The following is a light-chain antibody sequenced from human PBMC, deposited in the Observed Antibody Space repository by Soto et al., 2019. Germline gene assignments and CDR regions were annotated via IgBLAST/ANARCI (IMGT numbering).Light chain of an antibody. V-gene: IGLV2-14*01. CDR1: SSDVGAFNY. J-gene: IGLJ2*01. CDR2: EVS. Sequence: QSALTQPASVSGSPGQSITISCTGTSSDVGAFNYVSWYQHHPGKVPKLMIYEVSNRPSGVSNRFSGSKSGNTASLTISGLQAEDEADYYCSSYTSSTYVVFGGGTQLTVL. CDR3: SSYTSSTYVV.